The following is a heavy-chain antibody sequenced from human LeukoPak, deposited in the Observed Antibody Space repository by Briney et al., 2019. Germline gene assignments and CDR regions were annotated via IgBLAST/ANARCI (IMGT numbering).Heavy chain of an antibody. Sequence: ASVKVSCKASGYTFTGYYMHWVRPAPGQGLEWMGWMNPNSGATNCAQKFQGRVTMTSDTSISTAYMELSELRSDDTAVYYCARDYCSSTTCFDYWGQGTPVTVSS. D-gene: IGHD2-2*01. V-gene: IGHV1-2*02. CDR3: ARDYCSSTTCFDY. CDR1: GYTFTGYY. J-gene: IGHJ4*02. CDR2: MNPNSGAT.